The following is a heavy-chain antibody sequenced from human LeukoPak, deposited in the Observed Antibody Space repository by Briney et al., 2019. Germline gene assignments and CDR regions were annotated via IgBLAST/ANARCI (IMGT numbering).Heavy chain of an antibody. Sequence: GGSLRLSCAASGFTFNNYWMSWVRKASGKGLEWVANIKQDGSEKYYVDSVKGRFTISRDNAKNSLYLQMNSLRAEDTAVYYCTTDSGDADYWGQGTLVTVSS. V-gene: IGHV3-7*03. CDR2: IKQDGSEK. CDR1: GFTFNNYW. J-gene: IGHJ4*02. D-gene: IGHD3-10*01. CDR3: TTDSGDADY.